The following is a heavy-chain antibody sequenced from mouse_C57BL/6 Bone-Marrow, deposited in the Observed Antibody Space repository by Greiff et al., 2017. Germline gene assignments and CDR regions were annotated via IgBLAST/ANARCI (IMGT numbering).Heavy chain of an antibody. CDR3: ARLGDDAIYYYAMDY. J-gene: IGHJ4*01. D-gene: IGHD2-3*01. Sequence: EVQLQQSGPELVKPGASVKISCKASGYTFTDYYMNWVKQSHGKSLEWIGDINPNNGGTSYNQKFKGKATLTVDKSSSTAYMELRSLTSEDSAVYYCARLGDDAIYYYAMDYWGQGTSVTVSS. V-gene: IGHV1-26*01. CDR2: INPNNGGT. CDR1: GYTFTDYY.